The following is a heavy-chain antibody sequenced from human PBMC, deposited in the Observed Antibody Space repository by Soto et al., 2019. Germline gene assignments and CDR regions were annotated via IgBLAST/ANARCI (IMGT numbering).Heavy chain of an antibody. D-gene: IGHD2-21*01. V-gene: IGHV3-23*01. CDR3: AKEDSGIYYYMDV. Sequence: GGSLRLSCAASGFTFRSYSMSWVRQAPGEGLEWVSAISGSGGSTYYADSVKGRFTISRDNSKNTLYLQMNSLRAEDTAVYYCAKEDSGIYYYMDVWGKGTTVTVSS. CDR1: GFTFRSYS. J-gene: IGHJ6*03. CDR2: ISGSGGST.